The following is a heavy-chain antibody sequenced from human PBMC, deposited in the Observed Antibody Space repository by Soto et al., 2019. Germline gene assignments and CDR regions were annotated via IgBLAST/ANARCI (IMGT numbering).Heavy chain of an antibody. CDR3: AIYSSGWYPLDY. J-gene: IGHJ4*02. V-gene: IGHV3-30*02. CDR2: IWSDGNNR. Sequence: GGSLRLSCAASGFMFSNHGMHWVRQAPGKGLEWVAVIWSDGNNRYYADSVKGRFTISRDNSKNTLYLQMNSLRAEDTAVYYCAIYSSGWYPLDYWGQGTLVTVSS. D-gene: IGHD6-19*01. CDR1: GFMFSNHG.